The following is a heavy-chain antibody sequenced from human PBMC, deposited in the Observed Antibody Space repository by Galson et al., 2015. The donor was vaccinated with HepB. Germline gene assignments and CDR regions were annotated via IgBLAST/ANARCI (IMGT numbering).Heavy chain of an antibody. CDR2: ISYDGSNK. D-gene: IGHD6-19*01. V-gene: IGHV3-30*04. CDR3: ARAAPVAGTLVD. Sequence: SLRLSCAASGFTFSSYAMHWVRQAPGKGLEWVAVISYDGSNKYYADSVKGRFTISRDNSKNTLYLQMNSLRAEDTAVYYCARAAPVAGTLVDWGQGTLVTVSS. J-gene: IGHJ4*02. CDR1: GFTFSSYA.